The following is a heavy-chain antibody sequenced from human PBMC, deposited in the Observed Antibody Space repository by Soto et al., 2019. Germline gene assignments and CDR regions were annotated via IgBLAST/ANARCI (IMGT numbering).Heavy chain of an antibody. Sequence: QVQLVESGGGVVQPGRSLRLSCAASGFTFSSYGMHWVRQAPGKGLEWVAVISYDGSNKYYVDSVKGRFTISRDISKNTLYLQMNSLRAEDTAVYYCAKDGLGGSPDYWGQGTLVTVSS. CDR1: GFTFSSYG. CDR2: ISYDGSNK. J-gene: IGHJ4*02. CDR3: AKDGLGGSPDY. D-gene: IGHD2-15*01. V-gene: IGHV3-30*18.